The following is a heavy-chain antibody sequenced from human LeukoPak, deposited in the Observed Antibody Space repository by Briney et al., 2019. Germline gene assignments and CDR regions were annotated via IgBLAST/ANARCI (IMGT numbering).Heavy chain of an antibody. CDR2: IYYSGST. D-gene: IGHD2-15*01. CDR3: ARGKDRGLVAPFDY. Sequence: SETLSLTCTVSGGSISSYYWSWIRQPPGKGLEWIGYIYYSGSTNYNPSLKSRVTISVDTSKNQFSLKLSSVTAADTAVYYCARGKDRGLVAPFDYWGQGTLVTVSS. J-gene: IGHJ4*02. CDR1: GGSISSYY. V-gene: IGHV4-59*08.